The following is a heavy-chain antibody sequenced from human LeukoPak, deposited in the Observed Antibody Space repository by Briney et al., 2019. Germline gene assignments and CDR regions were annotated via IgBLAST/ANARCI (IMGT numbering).Heavy chain of an antibody. J-gene: IGHJ4*02. CDR1: GGSFSGYY. CDR3: ASGGLVSRYLDH. V-gene: IGHV4-34*01. D-gene: IGHD3-9*01. Sequence: PSETLSLTCAVYGGSFSGYYWSWIRQPPGKGLEWIGEINHSGSTNYNPSLKSRVTISVDTSKNQFSLKLSSVTAADTAVYYCASGGLVSRYLDHWGQGTLVTVSS. CDR2: INHSGST.